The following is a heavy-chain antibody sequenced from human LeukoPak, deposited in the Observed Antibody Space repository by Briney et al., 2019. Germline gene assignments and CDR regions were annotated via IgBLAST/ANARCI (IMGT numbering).Heavy chain of an antibody. V-gene: IGHV1-46*01. CDR2: INPSGGST. Sequence: ASVKVSCKASGYTLTSYYMHWVRQAPGQGLEWMGIINPSGGSTNYAQKFQGRVTMTEDTSTDTAYMELSSLRSEDTAVYYCATDIRYYGGKSREDYWGQGTLVTVSS. J-gene: IGHJ4*02. D-gene: IGHD4-23*01. CDR1: GYTLTSYY. CDR3: ATDIRYYGGKSREDY.